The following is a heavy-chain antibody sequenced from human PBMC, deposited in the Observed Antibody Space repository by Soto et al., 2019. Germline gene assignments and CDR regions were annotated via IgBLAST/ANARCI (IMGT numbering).Heavy chain of an antibody. CDR1: GFTFKSFW. CDR3: VRDYFEWVGELFPANPGDY. J-gene: IGHJ4*02. Sequence: PGGSLRLSCAASGFTFKSFWIHWVRQTPGMGLVWVSRINSNGRSTDYADTVKGRFTISRDDAKNKVYLQMNSLRGEDTAVYYCVRDYFEWVGELFPANPGDYWGQGTLVTVSS. V-gene: IGHV3-74*01. CDR2: INSNGRST. D-gene: IGHD3-10*01.